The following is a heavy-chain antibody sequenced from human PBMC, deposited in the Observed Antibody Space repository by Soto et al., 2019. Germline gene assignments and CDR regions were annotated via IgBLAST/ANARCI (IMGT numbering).Heavy chain of an antibody. D-gene: IGHD4-17*01. Sequence: GGSLRLSCAASGFSFSTYSMAWVRQAAGKGPQWVSGLSGGGANTFYVDSVRGRFTISVDNSKNTVYLQMDSLRADDTAVYYCARWSGYADAWGQGTLVTVSS. CDR1: GFSFSTYS. CDR3: ARWSGYADA. J-gene: IGHJ4*02. V-gene: IGHV3-23*01. CDR2: LSGGGANT.